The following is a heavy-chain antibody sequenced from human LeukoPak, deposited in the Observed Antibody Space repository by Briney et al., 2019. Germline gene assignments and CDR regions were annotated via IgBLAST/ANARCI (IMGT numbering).Heavy chain of an antibody. J-gene: IGHJ4*02. D-gene: IGHD3-22*01. CDR2: IIPIFGTA. CDR3: TYFYDSSGYLDY. CDR1: GGTFSSYA. Sequence: SVKVSCKASGGTFSSYAISWVRQAPGQGLEWMGRIIPIFGTANYAQKFQGRVTITTDESTSTAYMELSSLRSEDTAVYYCTYFYDSSGYLDYWGQGTLVTVSS. V-gene: IGHV1-69*05.